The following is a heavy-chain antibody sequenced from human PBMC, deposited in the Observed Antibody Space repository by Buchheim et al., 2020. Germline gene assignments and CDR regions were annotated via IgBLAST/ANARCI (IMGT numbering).Heavy chain of an antibody. CDR2: INPSGGST. V-gene: IGHV1-46*01. D-gene: IGHD2-15*01. CDR1: GYTFTSYY. J-gene: IGHJ6*03. Sequence: QVQLVQSGAEVKKPGASVKVSCKASGYTFTSYYMHWVRQAPGQGLEWMGIINPSGGSTSYAQKFQGRVTMTRDTSTSTVQMELSSLRSEDTAVYYCARARGSRGQGYYYYYYMDVWGKGTT. CDR3: ARARGSRGQGYYYYYYMDV.